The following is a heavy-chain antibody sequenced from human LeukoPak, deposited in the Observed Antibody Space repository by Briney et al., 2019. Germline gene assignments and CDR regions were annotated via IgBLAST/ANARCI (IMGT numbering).Heavy chain of an antibody. CDR2: ITGSGDST. J-gene: IGHJ5*02. CDR3: GRDGRLIQLWFDP. D-gene: IGHD5-18*01. Sequence: PGGSLRLSCAASGFTFSSYGLSWVRQAPGKGLEWVSGITGSGDSTFYADSVKGRFTISRDNSKNTLYLQMNSLRADDTAVYYCGRDGRLIQLWFDPWGQGTLVTVSS. CDR1: GFTFSSYG. V-gene: IGHV3-23*01.